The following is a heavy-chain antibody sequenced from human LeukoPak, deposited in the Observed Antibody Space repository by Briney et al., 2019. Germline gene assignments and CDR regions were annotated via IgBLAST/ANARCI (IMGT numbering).Heavy chain of an antibody. Sequence: SETLSLTCTVSGGSISSSSYYWGWIRQPPGKGLEWIGSIYYSGSTYYNPSLKSRVTISVDTSKNQFSLKLSSVTAADTAVYYCARARGYSYGYYYYYYVDVWGKGTTVTVSS. CDR2: IYYSGST. CDR3: ARARGYSYGYYYYYYVDV. J-gene: IGHJ6*03. V-gene: IGHV4-39*07. D-gene: IGHD5-18*01. CDR1: GGSISSSSYY.